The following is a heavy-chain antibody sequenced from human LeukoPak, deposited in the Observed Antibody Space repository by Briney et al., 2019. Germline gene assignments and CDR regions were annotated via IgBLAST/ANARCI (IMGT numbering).Heavy chain of an antibody. CDR2: ISTSGSN. V-gene: IGHV4-61*02. J-gene: IGHJ4*02. CDR3: ASDGSTQFDY. Sequence: SETLSLTCTVSGGSISSGSYYWSWIRQPAGKGLEWIGRISTSGSNNYNPSLKSRVTISVDTSKNQFSLKLSSVTAADTAVYYCASDGSTQFDYWGQGTLVTVSS. CDR1: GGSISSGSYY. D-gene: IGHD1-1*01.